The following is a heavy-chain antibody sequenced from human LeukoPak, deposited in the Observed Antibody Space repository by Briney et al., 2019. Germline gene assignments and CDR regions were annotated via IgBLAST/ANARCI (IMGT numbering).Heavy chain of an antibody. Sequence: SETLSLTCTVSGGSISSGGYYWSWIRQHPGKGLEWIGYIYYSGSTYYNPSLKSRVTISVDTSKNQFSLKLSSVTAADTAVYYCARVTYYDFWSGYPSVFDYWGQGTLVTVSS. CDR3: ARVTYYDFWSGYPSVFDY. V-gene: IGHV4-31*03. D-gene: IGHD3-3*01. J-gene: IGHJ4*02. CDR2: IYYSGST. CDR1: GGSISSGGYY.